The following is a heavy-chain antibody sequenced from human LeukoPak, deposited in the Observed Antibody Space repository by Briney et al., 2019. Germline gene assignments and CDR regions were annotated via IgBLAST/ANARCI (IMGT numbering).Heavy chain of an antibody. J-gene: IGHJ4*02. V-gene: IGHV3-23*01. CDR1: GFTFSSYA. CDR2: ISGTGGNT. CDR3: AKRFCTSAGCSFFDS. D-gene: IGHD2-2*01. Sequence: GGSLRLSCAASGFTFSSYAMSWVRQAPGKGLEWVSGISGTGGNTYYADSVKGRFTISRDNSKNTLYLQMNSLRAEDTAVYYCAKRFCTSAGCSFFDSWGPGTLVTVSS.